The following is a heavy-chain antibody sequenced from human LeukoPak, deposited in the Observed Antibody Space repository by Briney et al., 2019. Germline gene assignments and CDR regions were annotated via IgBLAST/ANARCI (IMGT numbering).Heavy chain of an antibody. CDR3: ARDGRFPPEVLPRYFDY. J-gene: IGHJ4*02. V-gene: IGHV4-38-2*02. CDR1: GYSISSGYY. D-gene: IGHD1-26*01. CDR2: IYHSGST. Sequence: SETLSLTCTVSGYSISSGYYWGWIRQPPGKGLEWIGSIYHSGSTYYNPSLKSRVTISVDTSKNQFSLKLSSVTAADTAVYYCARDGRFPPEVLPRYFDYWGQGTLVAVSS.